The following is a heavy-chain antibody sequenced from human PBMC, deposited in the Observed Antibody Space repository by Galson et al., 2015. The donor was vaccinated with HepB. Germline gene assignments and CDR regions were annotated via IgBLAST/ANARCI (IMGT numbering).Heavy chain of an antibody. Sequence: SLRLSCAASGFTFSSYGMHWVRQAPGKGLEWVAVIWCDGSNKYYADSVKGRFTISRDNSKNTLYLQMNSLRAEDTAVYYCARDPAYGDYFWGDHYGMDVWGQGTTVTVSS. J-gene: IGHJ6*02. CDR3: ARDPAYGDYFWGDHYGMDV. CDR2: IWCDGSNK. D-gene: IGHD4-17*01. V-gene: IGHV3-33*01. CDR1: GFTFSSYG.